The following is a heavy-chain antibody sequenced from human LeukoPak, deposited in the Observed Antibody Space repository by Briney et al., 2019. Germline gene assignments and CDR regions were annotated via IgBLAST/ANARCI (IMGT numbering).Heavy chain of an antibody. J-gene: IGHJ4*02. V-gene: IGHV3-30*03. Sequence: PGGSLRLSCAASGFTFSSYGMHWVRQAPGKGLEWVAVISYDGSNKYYADSVKGRFTISRDNSKNTLYLQMNSLRAEDTAVYYCAREGDCGGDCYGFDYWGQGTLVTVSS. CDR2: ISYDGSNK. CDR1: GFTFSSYG. D-gene: IGHD2-21*02. CDR3: AREGDCGGDCYGFDY.